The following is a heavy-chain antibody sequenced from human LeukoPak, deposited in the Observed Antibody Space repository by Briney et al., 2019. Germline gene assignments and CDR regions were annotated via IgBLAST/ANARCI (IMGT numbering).Heavy chain of an antibody. CDR2: INPSGGST. V-gene: IGHV1-46*01. Sequence: ASVKVSCKASGYTFTSYDINWVRQVPGQGLEWMGIINPSGGSTTYAQKLQGRLSMISDTSTSTVYMQVSSLRSEDTAVYYCAREGYCSGTNCLPDYWGQGTLVTVSS. CDR1: GYTFTSYD. D-gene: IGHD2-2*01. CDR3: AREGYCSGTNCLPDY. J-gene: IGHJ4*02.